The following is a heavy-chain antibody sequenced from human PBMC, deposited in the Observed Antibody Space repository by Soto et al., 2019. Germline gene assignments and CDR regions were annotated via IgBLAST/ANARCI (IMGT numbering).Heavy chain of an antibody. Sequence: QVQLQESGPGLVKPSGTLSLTCAVSDGSISTNWWSWVRQPPGKGLEWIGEIHHSGPTNYNPSLKSRVTILIAKSKNQFCLDLASVTAADTAIYYCARHIAVPTTRGFDYWGQGTMVTVS. V-gene: IGHV4-4*02. J-gene: IGHJ4*02. D-gene: IGHD6-19*01. CDR3: ARHIAVPTTRGFDY. CDR1: DGSISTNW. CDR2: IHHSGPT.